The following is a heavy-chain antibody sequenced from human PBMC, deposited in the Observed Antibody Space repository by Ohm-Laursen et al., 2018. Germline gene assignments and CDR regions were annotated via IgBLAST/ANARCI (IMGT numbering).Heavy chain of an antibody. CDR1: GYTFTGYY. CDR3: ARVSRGADFWNPGYGMDV. J-gene: IGHJ6*02. CDR2: INPKTGGT. D-gene: IGHD3-3*01. Sequence: GASVKVSCKASGYTFTGYYMHWVRQAPGQGLEWMGWINPKTGGTNYAQNFQGRVTMTRDTSISTAYMELSRLKSDDTAVYYCARVSRGADFWNPGYGMDVWGQGTTVTVSS. V-gene: IGHV1-2*02.